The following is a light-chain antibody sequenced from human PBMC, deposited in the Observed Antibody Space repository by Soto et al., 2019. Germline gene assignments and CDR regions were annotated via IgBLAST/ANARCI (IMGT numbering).Light chain of an antibody. CDR2: AAS. V-gene: IGKV3-20*01. CDR3: QHYGRSPT. CDR1: QSVSIH. Sequence: ETVMTQSPGTLSVSLGERATLSCRASQSVSIHLAWYQQKPGQAPRLLIYAASSRAMGVPDRFTGSGSGTDFTLTINRLEPEDFAVYYCQHYGRSPTFGPGTKVDIK. J-gene: IGKJ1*01.